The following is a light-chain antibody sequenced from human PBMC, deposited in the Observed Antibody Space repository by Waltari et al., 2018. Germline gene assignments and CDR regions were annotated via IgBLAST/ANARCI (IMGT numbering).Light chain of an antibody. CDR2: GAS. CDR3: QQYGSSPLVT. Sequence: EIVLTQSPGPLSLSPGERATLSCRASQSVSSSYLAWYQQKPGQAPRLLIYGASSRATGIPDRFSGRGSGTDFTLTISRLEPEDFAVYYCQQYGSSPLVTFGGGTKVEIK. J-gene: IGKJ4*01. CDR1: QSVSSSY. V-gene: IGKV3-20*01.